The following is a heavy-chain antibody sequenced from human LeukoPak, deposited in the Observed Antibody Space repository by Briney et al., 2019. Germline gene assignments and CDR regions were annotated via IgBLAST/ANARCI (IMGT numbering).Heavy chain of an antibody. CDR3: ATDWCSGGSCPRGQGYWFDP. V-gene: IGHV1-24*01. CDR1: GYTLTKLS. CDR2: FDPEDGET. Sequence: ASVKVSCKVSGYTLTKLSMHWVRQAPGKGLEWMGGFDPEDGETIYAQKFQGRVTMTEDTSTDTAYMELSSLRSEDTAVYYCATDWCSGGSCPRGQGYWFDPWGQGSLVTVSS. D-gene: IGHD2-15*01. J-gene: IGHJ5*02.